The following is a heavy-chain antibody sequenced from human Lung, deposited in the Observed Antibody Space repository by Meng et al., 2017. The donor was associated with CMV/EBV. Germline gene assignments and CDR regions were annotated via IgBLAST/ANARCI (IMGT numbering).Heavy chain of an antibody. CDR1: GYTFTSYY. D-gene: IGHD5-18*01. V-gene: IGHV1-46*01. Sequence: SVXVSXXASGYTFTSYYMHWVRQAPGQGLEWMGIINPSGGSTSYAQKFQGRVTMTRDASTSTAYMELSSLRSEDTAVYYCARAGGYSYGASDYWGQGALVTVSS. CDR3: ARAGGYSYGASDY. J-gene: IGHJ4*02. CDR2: INPSGGST.